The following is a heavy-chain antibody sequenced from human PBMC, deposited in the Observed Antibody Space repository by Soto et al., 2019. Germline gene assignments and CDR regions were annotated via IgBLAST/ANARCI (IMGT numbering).Heavy chain of an antibody. CDR2: IYSSGGT. CDR3: ARGQRFSCSFDP. Sequence: SETLSLTCTVSGGAISGYYWTWIRQTAGKGLEWIGRIYSSGGTKYNPSLKNRVDMSLDMSKNQFSLRLRSVTAADTAVYYCARGQRFSCSFDPWGQGTLVTVS. D-gene: IGHD3-3*01. CDR1: GGAISGYY. V-gene: IGHV4-4*07. J-gene: IGHJ5*02.